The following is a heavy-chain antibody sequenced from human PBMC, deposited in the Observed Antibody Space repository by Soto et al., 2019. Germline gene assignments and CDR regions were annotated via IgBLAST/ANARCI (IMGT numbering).Heavy chain of an antibody. J-gene: IGHJ6*02. CDR1: GDSVSSNSAA. D-gene: IGHD2-15*01. CDR2: TYYRSKWYN. CDR3: ARDRGPYCSGGSCYDYYYYGMDV. Sequence: SQTLSLTCAISGDSVSSNSAAWNWIRQSPSRGLEWLGRTYYRSKWYNDYAVSVKSRITINPDTSKSQFSLQLNSVTPEDTAVYYCARDRGPYCSGGSCYDYYYYGMDVWGQGTTVTVSS. V-gene: IGHV6-1*01.